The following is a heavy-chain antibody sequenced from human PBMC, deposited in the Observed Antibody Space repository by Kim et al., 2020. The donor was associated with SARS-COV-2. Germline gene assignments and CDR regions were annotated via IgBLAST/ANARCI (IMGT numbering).Heavy chain of an antibody. Sequence: ADSVKGRFTISRDNAKNSLYLQMNSLRAEDTALYYCAKAVSGSTAMVIDYWGQGTLVTVSS. CDR3: AKAVSGSTAMVIDY. D-gene: IGHD5-18*01. V-gene: IGHV3-9*01. J-gene: IGHJ4*02.